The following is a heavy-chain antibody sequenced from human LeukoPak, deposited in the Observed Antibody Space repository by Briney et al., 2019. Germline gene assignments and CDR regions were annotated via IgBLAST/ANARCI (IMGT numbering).Heavy chain of an antibody. CDR2: INHSGST. J-gene: IGHJ4*02. CDR1: GGSFSGYY. Sequence: SETLSLTCAVYGGSFSGYYWSWIRQPPGKGLEWIGEINHSGSTNYNPSLKSRVTISVDTSKNQFSLKLSSVTAADTAVYYCVRRGQRLNPGLNYFDHWGQGTLVTVSS. V-gene: IGHV4-34*01. CDR3: VRRGQRLNPGLNYFDH. D-gene: IGHD6-25*01.